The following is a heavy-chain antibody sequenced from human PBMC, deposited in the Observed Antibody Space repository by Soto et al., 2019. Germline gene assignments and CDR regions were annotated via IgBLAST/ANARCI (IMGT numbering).Heavy chain of an antibody. Sequence: GGSLRLSCAVSGFICSSYDMSWVRQAPGKGLEWVSTILVGGSTHYEDSVKGRFTISRDTSKNTVYLQMSSLTAGDTAFYYCAKATATSGGAFEIYGQGTMVTV. CDR1: GFICSSYD. CDR3: AKATATSGGAFEI. J-gene: IGHJ3*02. D-gene: IGHD1-26*01. CDR2: ILVGGST. V-gene: IGHV3-23*01.